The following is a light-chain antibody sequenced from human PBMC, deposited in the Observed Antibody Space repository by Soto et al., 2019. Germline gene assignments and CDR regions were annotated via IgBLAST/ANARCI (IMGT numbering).Light chain of an antibody. J-gene: IGKJ1*01. V-gene: IGKV3-20*01. CDR2: GAS. Sequence: EIVLTQSPGTLSLSPGERATLSCRASQSVSNNYLACYQQKPGQAPRLLIYGASSRATGIPDRFSGSGSGTDFTLTISRLEPEDFAVYYCQQYGSSPWTFGQGTKV. CDR1: QSVSNNY. CDR3: QQYGSSPWT.